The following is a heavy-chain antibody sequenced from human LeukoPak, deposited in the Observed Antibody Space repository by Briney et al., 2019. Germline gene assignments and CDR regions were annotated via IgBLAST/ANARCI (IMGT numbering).Heavy chain of an antibody. CDR2: TRNKANSYTT. D-gene: IGHD3-10*01. V-gene: IGHV3-72*01. CDR3: ALVRGVAPPDAFDI. CDR1: GFTFSDHY. Sequence: GGSLRLSCAASGFTFSDHYMDWVRQAPGKGLEWVGRTRNKANSYTTEYAASVKGRFTISRDDSKNSLYLQMNSLKTEDTAVDYCALVRGVAPPDAFDIWGQGTMVTVSS. J-gene: IGHJ3*02.